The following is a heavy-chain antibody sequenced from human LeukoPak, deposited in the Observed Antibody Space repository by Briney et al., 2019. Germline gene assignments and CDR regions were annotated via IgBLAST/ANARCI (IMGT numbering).Heavy chain of an antibody. Sequence: SETLSLTCTVSGYSISSGYYWGWIRQPPGKGLEWIGSIHYSGSTYYNPSLKSRVTISEDTSKNQFSLKLSSVTAADTAVYYCAREVRSAWASFDPWGQGTLVTVSS. CDR1: GYSISSGYY. V-gene: IGHV4-38-2*02. D-gene: IGHD1-26*01. CDR3: AREVRSAWASFDP. J-gene: IGHJ5*02. CDR2: IHYSGST.